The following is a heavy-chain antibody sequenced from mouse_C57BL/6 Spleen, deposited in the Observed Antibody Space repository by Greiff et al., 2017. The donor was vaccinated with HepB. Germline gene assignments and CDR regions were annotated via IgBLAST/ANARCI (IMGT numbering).Heavy chain of an antibody. J-gene: IGHJ4*01. CDR2: INPGSGGT. D-gene: IGHD1-1*01. CDR1: GYAFTNYL. CDR3: ARGYYGSSDY. V-gene: IGHV1-54*01. Sequence: QVQLQQSGAELVRPGTSVKVSCKASGYAFTNYLIEWVKQRPGQGLEWIGVINPGSGGTNYNEKFKGKATLTADKSSSTAYMQLSSLTSEDSAVYFCARGYYGSSDYWGQGTSVTVSS.